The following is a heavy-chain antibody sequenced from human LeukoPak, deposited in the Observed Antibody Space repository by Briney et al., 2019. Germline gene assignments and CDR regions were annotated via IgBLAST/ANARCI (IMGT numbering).Heavy chain of an antibody. V-gene: IGHV3-48*03. CDR1: GFIFNTYE. CDR2: IGTGGSPI. J-gene: IGHJ4*02. Sequence: GGSLRLSCTTSGFIFNTYEFNWVRQAPGRGLEWVSHIGTGGSPIYYADSVKGRFTISRDDARQSLYLQMDSLRVEDTAVYYCASGLVIDYWGQGTLVTVSA. D-gene: IGHD3/OR15-3a*01. CDR3: ASGLVIDY.